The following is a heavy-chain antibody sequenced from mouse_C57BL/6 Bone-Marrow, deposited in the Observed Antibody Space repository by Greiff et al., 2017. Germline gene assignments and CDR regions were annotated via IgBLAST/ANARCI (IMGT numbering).Heavy chain of an antibody. CDR3: ARSRGNYPLSYAMDD. J-gene: IGHJ4*01. Sequence: QVHVKQPGAELVKPGASVKMSCKASGYTFTSYWITWVKQRPGQGLEWIGDISPGGGSTNYTETYKSKTTLTVDTSSSTAYMQRISLTSEDSAVYDGARSRGNYPLSYAMDDWGKVTSVTVAS. V-gene: IGHV1-55*01. CDR2: ISPGGGST. D-gene: IGHD2-1*01. CDR1: GYTFTSYW.